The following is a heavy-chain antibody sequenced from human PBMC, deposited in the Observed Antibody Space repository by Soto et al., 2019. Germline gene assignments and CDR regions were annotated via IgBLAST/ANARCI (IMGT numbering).Heavy chain of an antibody. Sequence: ASVKVSCQASGYTFTSYGISWVRQAPGQGLEWMGGFDPEDGETIYAQKFQGRVTMTEDTSTDTAYMELSSPRSEDTAVYYCATASITMVRGVIITSYNWFDPWGQGTLVTVSS. CDR3: ATASITMVRGVIITSYNWFDP. CDR1: GYTFTSYG. CDR2: FDPEDGET. D-gene: IGHD3-10*01. J-gene: IGHJ5*02. V-gene: IGHV1-24*01.